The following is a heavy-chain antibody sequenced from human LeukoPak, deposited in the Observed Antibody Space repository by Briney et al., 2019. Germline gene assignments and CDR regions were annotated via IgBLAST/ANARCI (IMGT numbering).Heavy chain of an antibody. J-gene: IGHJ5*02. Sequence: SETLSLTCTVSGGSISRYYWSWIRQPAGKGLEWIGRIYISGSTNYNPSLKSRVTMSVDTSKNQFSLKLTSVTAADTAVYYCARDAYYYGSGSYPFDPWGQGTLVTVSS. D-gene: IGHD3-10*01. CDR2: IYISGST. CDR1: GGSISRYY. V-gene: IGHV4-4*07. CDR3: ARDAYYYGSGSYPFDP.